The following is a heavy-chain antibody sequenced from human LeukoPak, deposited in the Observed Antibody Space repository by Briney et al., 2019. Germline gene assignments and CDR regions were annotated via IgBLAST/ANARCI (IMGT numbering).Heavy chain of an antibody. CDR2: ISSSSSYI. Sequence: GGSLRLSCAASGFTFSSYSMNWVRQAPGKGLDWVSSISSSSSYIYYADSVKGRFTISRDNAKNSLYLQMNSLRTEDTAVYYCARGAMVRGVIMRGGYYFGYWGQGTLVTVSS. V-gene: IGHV3-21*01. D-gene: IGHD3-10*01. CDR3: ARGAMVRGVIMRGGYYFGY. J-gene: IGHJ4*02. CDR1: GFTFSSYS.